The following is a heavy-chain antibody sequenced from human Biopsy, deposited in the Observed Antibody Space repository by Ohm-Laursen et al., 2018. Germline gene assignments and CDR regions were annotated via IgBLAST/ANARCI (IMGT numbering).Heavy chain of an antibody. CDR1: GDSISNDY. CDR2: IHTSGST. Sequence: GTLSLTCAVSGDSISNDYWSWIRQPAGQGLEWIGRIHTSGSTNHNLSLKSRVTMSVDTSKNQFSLKLRSVTAADTAVYYCARGTGKYYVYGAFDIWGQGTMVTVSS. J-gene: IGHJ3*02. V-gene: IGHV4-4*07. CDR3: ARGTGKYYVYGAFDI. D-gene: IGHD3/OR15-3a*01.